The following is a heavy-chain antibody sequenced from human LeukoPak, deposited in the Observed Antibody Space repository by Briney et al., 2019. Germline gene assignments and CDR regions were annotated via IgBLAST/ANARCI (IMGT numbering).Heavy chain of an antibody. CDR1: GGSISSYY. J-gene: IGHJ3*02. Sequence: SETLSLTCTVSGGSISSYYWSWIRQPPGKGLEWIGYIYYSGSTNYNPSLKSRVTISVDTSKNQFSLKLSSVTAADTAVYYCAKVPKTFDHDAFDIWGQGTMVTVSS. CDR2: IYYSGST. V-gene: IGHV4-59*01. CDR3: AKVPKTFDHDAFDI. D-gene: IGHD3-9*01.